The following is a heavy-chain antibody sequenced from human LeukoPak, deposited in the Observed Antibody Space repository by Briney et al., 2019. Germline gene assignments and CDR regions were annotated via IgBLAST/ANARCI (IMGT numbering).Heavy chain of an antibody. Sequence: GASVKVSCKASGYTFTGYYMHWVRQAPGQGLEWMGWINPNSGGTNYAQKFQGRVTMTRDTSISTAYMELSRLRSDDTAVYYCARAHGSSGYYVGAFDIWGQGTMVTVSS. CDR1: GYTFTGYY. V-gene: IGHV1-2*02. CDR2: INPNSGGT. CDR3: ARAHGSSGYYVGAFDI. J-gene: IGHJ3*02. D-gene: IGHD3-22*01.